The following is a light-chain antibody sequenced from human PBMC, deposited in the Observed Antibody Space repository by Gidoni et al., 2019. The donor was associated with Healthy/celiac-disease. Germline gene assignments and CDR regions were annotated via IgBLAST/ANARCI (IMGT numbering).Light chain of an antibody. CDR2: GAS. V-gene: IGKV3-15*01. Sequence: EIVLTQSPATLSVSPGERATLSCRASQSVRSNLAWYQQKPGQAPRSLIYGASTRATGIPARLSGSGSGTEFTLTISSLQSEDFAVYYCQQYNNWPPCTFGQGTKLEIK. CDR3: QQYNNWPPCT. CDR1: QSVRSN. J-gene: IGKJ2*02.